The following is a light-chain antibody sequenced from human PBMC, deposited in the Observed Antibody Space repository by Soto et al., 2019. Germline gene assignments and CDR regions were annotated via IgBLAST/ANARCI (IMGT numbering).Light chain of an antibody. CDR1: QSISSW. CDR2: EGS. J-gene: IGKJ4*01. Sequence: DLQMTQSPSPLSASVGDRVTITCRASQSISSWLAWYQQKPGKAPKLLIYEGSNLESGVPPRFSGSGSGTEFTLTISSLQPDDFATYYCQRYNSYFGGGTKVEIK. CDR3: QRYNSY. V-gene: IGKV1-5*01.